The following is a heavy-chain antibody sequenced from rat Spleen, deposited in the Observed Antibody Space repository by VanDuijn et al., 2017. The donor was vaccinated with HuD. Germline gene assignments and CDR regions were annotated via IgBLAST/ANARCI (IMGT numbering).Heavy chain of an antibody. J-gene: IGHJ2*01. V-gene: IGHV5-7*01. D-gene: IGHD1-11*01. Sequence: EVQLVESGGDLVQPGRSLKLSCAASGFTFSDYNMAWVRQTPKMGLGWVATISYDGSGTYYRDSVKGRFTVSRDNAKTTLYLQVNSLKSEDTATYYCARPSTETYCFDYWGQGVMVTVSS. CDR2: ISYDGSGT. CDR3: ARPSTETYCFDY. CDR1: GFTFSDYN.